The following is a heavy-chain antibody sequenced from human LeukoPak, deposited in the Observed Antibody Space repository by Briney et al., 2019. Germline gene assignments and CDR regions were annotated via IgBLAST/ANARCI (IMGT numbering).Heavy chain of an antibody. Sequence: GASVKVSCKASGYTFTSYGISWVRQAPGQGLDWMGWISAYNGNTNYAQKLQGRVTMTTDTSTSTAYMELRSLRSDDTAVYYCARGPSSSWYQYNWFGPWGQGTLVTVSS. J-gene: IGHJ5*02. CDR3: ARGPSSSWYQYNWFGP. D-gene: IGHD6-13*01. V-gene: IGHV1-18*01. CDR2: ISAYNGNT. CDR1: GYTFTSYG.